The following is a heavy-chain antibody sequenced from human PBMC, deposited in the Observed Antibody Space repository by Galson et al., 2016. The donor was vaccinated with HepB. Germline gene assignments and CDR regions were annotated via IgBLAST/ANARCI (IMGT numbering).Heavy chain of an antibody. V-gene: IGHV4-39*01. D-gene: IGHD3-16*02. Sequence: SETLSLTCAVSGDSISSGSYYWGWIRQPPGKGLDWIGSVYYSGYTDYNPSLKSRVTISVDTSKNQFSLKLSSVTAADTAVYYCARNPVIVGGMDVWGQGTTVTVSS. CDR3: ARNPVIVGGMDV. CDR2: VYYSGYT. J-gene: IGHJ6*02. CDR1: GDSISSGSYY.